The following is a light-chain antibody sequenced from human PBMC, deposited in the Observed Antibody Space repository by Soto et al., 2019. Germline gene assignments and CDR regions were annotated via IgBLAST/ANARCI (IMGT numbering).Light chain of an antibody. J-gene: IGKJ1*01. V-gene: IGKV3-15*01. Sequence: EIVFAQSSGALSLSPGESATLSCRAIQSISSSYLAWYQQKPGQAPRLLIYHASARATGIPARFSGSGSGTEFTLTINGLQSEDFAVYYCQQYNNWPPWTFGQGTKVDIK. CDR2: HAS. CDR3: QQYNNWPPWT. CDR1: QSISSSY.